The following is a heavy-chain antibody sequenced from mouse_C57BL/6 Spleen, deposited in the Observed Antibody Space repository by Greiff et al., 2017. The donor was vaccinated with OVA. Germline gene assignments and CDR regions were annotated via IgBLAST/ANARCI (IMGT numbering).Heavy chain of an antibody. CDR3: ARTYYGSSPGY. D-gene: IGHD1-1*01. V-gene: IGHV1-50*01. Sequence: QVQLQQPGAELVKPGASVKLSCKASGYTFTSYWMQWVKQRPGQGLEWIGEIAPSDSYTNYNQKFKGKATLTVDTSSSTAYMQLSSLTSEDSAVYYCARTYYGSSPGYWGQGTTLTVSS. CDR1: GYTFTSYW. CDR2: IAPSDSYT. J-gene: IGHJ2*01.